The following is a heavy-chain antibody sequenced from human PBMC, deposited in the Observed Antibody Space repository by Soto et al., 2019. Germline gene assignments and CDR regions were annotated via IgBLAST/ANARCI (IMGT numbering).Heavy chain of an antibody. CDR1: GFTFSSFA. J-gene: IGHJ6*02. CDR3: AKFGEDILTGYYYYSYYGMDV. Sequence: PWGSLRLSCPASGFTFSSFAMSWVRQAPGKGLEWVSAISGSGDTTYYADSVKGRFTISRDNSMNTLYLQMNGLRAEDTAVYYCAKFGEDILTGYYYYSYYGMDVWGQGTTVTVSS. CDR2: ISGSGDTT. D-gene: IGHD3-9*01. V-gene: IGHV3-23*01.